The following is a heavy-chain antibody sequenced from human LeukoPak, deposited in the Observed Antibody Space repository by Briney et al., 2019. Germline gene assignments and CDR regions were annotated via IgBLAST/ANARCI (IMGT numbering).Heavy chain of an antibody. CDR2: ISSNGGST. CDR3: ARESAYGDYEDY. Sequence: GGSLRLPCAASGFIFSRYAMHWVRPAPGKGLEYVSAISSNGGSTYYANSVKGRFTISRDNSKNTLYLQMGSLRAEDMAVYYCARESAYGDYEDYWGQGTLVTVSS. CDR1: GFIFSRYA. V-gene: IGHV3-64*01. D-gene: IGHD4-17*01. J-gene: IGHJ4*02.